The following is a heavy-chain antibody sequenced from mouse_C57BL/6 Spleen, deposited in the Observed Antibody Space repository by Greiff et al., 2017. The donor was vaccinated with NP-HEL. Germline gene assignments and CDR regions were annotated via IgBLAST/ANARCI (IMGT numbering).Heavy chain of an antibody. Sequence: QVKLQQSDAELVKPGASVKISCKVSGYTFTDHTIHWMKQRPEQGLEWIGYIYPRDGSTKYNEKFKGKATLTADKSSSTAYMQLNSLTSEDSAVYFCRYYYGSSYYYFDYGGQGTTLTVSS. CDR1: GYTFTDHT. D-gene: IGHD1-1*01. CDR2: IYPRDGST. J-gene: IGHJ2*01. CDR3: RYYYGSSYYYFDY. V-gene: IGHV1-78*01.